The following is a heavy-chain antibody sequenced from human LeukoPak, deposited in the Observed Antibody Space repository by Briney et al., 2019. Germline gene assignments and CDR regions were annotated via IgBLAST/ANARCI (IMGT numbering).Heavy chain of an antibody. CDR2: IYYSGST. J-gene: IGHJ4*02. D-gene: IGHD4-23*01. CDR1: GGSISSYY. V-gene: IGHV4-59*08. CDR3: ARHVLRWGTFDY. Sequence: PSETLSLTCTVSGGSISSYYWSWIRQPPGKGLEWIGYIYYSGSTNYNPSLKSRVTISVDTSKNQFSLKLSSVTAADTAVYYCARHVLRWGTFDYWGQGTLVTVSS.